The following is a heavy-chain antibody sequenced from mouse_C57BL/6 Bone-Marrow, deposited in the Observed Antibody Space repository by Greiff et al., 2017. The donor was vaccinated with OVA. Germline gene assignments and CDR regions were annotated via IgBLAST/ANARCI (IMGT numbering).Heavy chain of an antibody. Sequence: QVQLKQPGAELVKPGASVKLSCKASGYTFTSYWMQWVKQRPGQGLEWIGEIDPSDSYTNYNQKFKGKATLTVDTSSSTAYMQLSSLTSEDSAVYYCARDSSGYDFDYWGQGTTLTVSS. D-gene: IGHD3-2*02. J-gene: IGHJ2*01. CDR3: ARDSSGYDFDY. CDR2: IDPSDSYT. V-gene: IGHV1-50*01. CDR1: GYTFTSYW.